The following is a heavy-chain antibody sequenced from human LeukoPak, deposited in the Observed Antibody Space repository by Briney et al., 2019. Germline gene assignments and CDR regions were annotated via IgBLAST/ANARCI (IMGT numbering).Heavy chain of an antibody. CDR3: AREVGAKIVAFDI. Sequence: SVKVSCKASGGTFSSYAISWVRQAPGQGLEWMGRIIPILGIANYAQKFQGRVTITADKSTSTAYMELSSLRSEDTAVYYCAREVGAKIVAFDIWGQGTMVTVSS. CDR2: IIPILGIA. CDR1: GGTFSSYA. D-gene: IGHD1-26*01. V-gene: IGHV1-69*04. J-gene: IGHJ3*02.